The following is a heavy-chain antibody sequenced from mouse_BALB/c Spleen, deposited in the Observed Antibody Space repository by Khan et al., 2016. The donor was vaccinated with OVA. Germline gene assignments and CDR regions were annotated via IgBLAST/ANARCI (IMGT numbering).Heavy chain of an antibody. D-gene: IGHD2-3*01. J-gene: IGHJ2*01. Sequence: EVELVESGGGLVQPGGSRKLSCAASGFTFSGFGMHWVRQAPEKGLEWVAYISSGSSTIYYADTVKGRFTISRDNPKNTLFLQMTSLRSEDTAMYFWARTGYYYLDYWGQGTTLTVSS. V-gene: IGHV5-17*02. CDR3: ARTGYYYLDY. CDR2: ISSGSSTI. CDR1: GFTFSGFG.